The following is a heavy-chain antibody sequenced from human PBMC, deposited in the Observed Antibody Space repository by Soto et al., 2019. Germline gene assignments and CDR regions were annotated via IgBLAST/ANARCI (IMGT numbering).Heavy chain of an antibody. Sequence: SETLSLTCTVSGGSIRSCYWSWIRQPAGKPLEWIGRIYTSGSTNYNPSLKSRVTMSVDTSKNQFSLNLSSVTAADTAVYYCAREGASGFGMDVWGQGTTVTVSS. J-gene: IGHJ6*02. CDR1: GGSIRSCY. CDR3: AREGASGFGMDV. V-gene: IGHV4-4*07. D-gene: IGHD1-26*01. CDR2: IYTSGST.